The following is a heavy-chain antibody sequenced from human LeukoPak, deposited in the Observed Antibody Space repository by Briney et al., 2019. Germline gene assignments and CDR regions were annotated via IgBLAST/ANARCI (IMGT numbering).Heavy chain of an antibody. J-gene: IGHJ3*02. D-gene: IGHD3-16*01. CDR3: TRDGGEGGNSAFDI. V-gene: IGHV3-72*01. Sequence: GGSLRFSCAASGFTFSDYILDWVRQAPGKGLEWVGRIRRGSNSYTTEYAASVKGRFIISRDDSKNSLYLHMNSLKTEDTAVYHCTRDGGEGGNSAFDIWGQGTMVTVSS. CDR1: GFTFSDYI. CDR2: IRRGSNSYTT.